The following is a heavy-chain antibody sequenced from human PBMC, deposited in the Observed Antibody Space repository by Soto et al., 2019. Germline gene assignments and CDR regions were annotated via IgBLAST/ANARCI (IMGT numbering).Heavy chain of an antibody. J-gene: IGHJ4*02. CDR2: INHSGST. D-gene: IGHD6-13*01. CDR3: ARGPSIAAAGIAFDY. CDR1: GGSFSGYY. V-gene: IGHV4-34*01. Sequence: PSETLSLTCAVYGGSFSGYYWSWIRQPPGKGLEWIGEINHSGSTNYNPSLKSRVTISVDTSKSQFTLKLSSVTAADTAVYYCARGPSIAAAGIAFDYWGQGTQVTVSS.